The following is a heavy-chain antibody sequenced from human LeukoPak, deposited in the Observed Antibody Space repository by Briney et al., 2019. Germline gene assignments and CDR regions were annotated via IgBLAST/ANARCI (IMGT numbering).Heavy chain of an antibody. D-gene: IGHD1-1*01. J-gene: IGHJ6*02. CDR3: ARVGGTNYYYYGMDV. V-gene: IGHV4-59*01. CDR1: GGSISSYY. CDR2: IYDSGST. Sequence: SETLSLTCTVSGGSISSYYWSWIRQPPGKGLEWIGYIYDSGSTNYNPPLKSRVTISVDTSKNQFSLKLSSVTAADTAVYYCARVGGTNYYYYGMDVWGQGTTVTVSS.